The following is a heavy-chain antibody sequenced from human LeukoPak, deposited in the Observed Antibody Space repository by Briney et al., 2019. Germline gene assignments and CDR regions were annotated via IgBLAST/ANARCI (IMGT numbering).Heavy chain of an antibody. CDR2: ILWSGGST. Sequence: TGGSLRLSCAASGFTFDDYGMSWVRQAPGKGLEWVSGILWSGGSTGYADSVKGRFTISRDNAKNSLYLQMNSLRAEDTALDYCARDDYGSGSWNDYWGQGTLVTVSS. V-gene: IGHV3-20*04. CDR1: GFTFDDYG. D-gene: IGHD3-10*01. CDR3: ARDDYGSGSWNDY. J-gene: IGHJ4*02.